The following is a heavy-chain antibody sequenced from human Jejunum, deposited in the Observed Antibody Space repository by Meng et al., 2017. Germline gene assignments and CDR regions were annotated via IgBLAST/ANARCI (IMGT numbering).Heavy chain of an antibody. CDR2: INHSGST. CDR3: ARVVAENWVDA. CDR1: GGSFSGYY. Sequence: QVQLQHWGVGLLKPSETLSLTCGVYGGSFSGYYWNWIRQPPGKGLEWIGEINHSGSTNHNPSLKSRVTISVDTSKNQFSPNLSSVTAADTAVYDWARVVAENWVDALGQGTLVTVSS. J-gene: IGHJ5*02. V-gene: IGHV4-34*01. D-gene: IGHD5-12*01.